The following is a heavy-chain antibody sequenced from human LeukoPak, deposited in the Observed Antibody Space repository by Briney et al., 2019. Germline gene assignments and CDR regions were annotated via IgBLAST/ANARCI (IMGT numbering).Heavy chain of an antibody. CDR2: IGYDESNK. D-gene: IGHD3-22*01. V-gene: IGHV3-33*01. Sequence: GGSLRLSCAASGFTFSSYGMHWVRQAPGKGLEWVAVIGYDESNKYYADSVKGRFTISRDNSKNTLYLQMNSLRAEDTAVYYCARGVQHYYDSSGYYPRYYFDYWGQGTLVTVSS. CDR1: GFTFSSYG. CDR3: ARGVQHYYDSSGYYPRYYFDY. J-gene: IGHJ4*02.